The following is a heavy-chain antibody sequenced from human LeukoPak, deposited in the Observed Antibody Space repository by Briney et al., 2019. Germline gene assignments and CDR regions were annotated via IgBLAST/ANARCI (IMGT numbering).Heavy chain of an antibody. D-gene: IGHD3-3*01. CDR1: GYTFTGYY. V-gene: IGHV1-2*02. CDR3: ARDGRYDFWSGSPDYYYYMDV. J-gene: IGHJ6*03. Sequence: ASVKVSCKASGYTFTGYYMHWVRQAPGQGLEWMGWINPNSGGTNYAQKFQGRVTMTRDTSISTAYMELGRLRSDDTAVYYCARDGRYDFWSGSPDYYYYMDVWGKGTTVTVSS. CDR2: INPNSGGT.